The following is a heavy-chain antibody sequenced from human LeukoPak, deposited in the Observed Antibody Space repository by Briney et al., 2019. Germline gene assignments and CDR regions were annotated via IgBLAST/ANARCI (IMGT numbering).Heavy chain of an antibody. Sequence: SETLSLTCTVSGGSISSYYWSWIRQPAGKGLEWIGRIYTSGSTNYNPSLKSRVTMSVDTSKNQFSLKLSSVTAADTAVYYCARGGGAAAGPSSDSEYFQHWGQGTLVTVSS. V-gene: IGHV4-4*07. CDR1: GGSISSYY. D-gene: IGHD6-13*01. J-gene: IGHJ1*01. CDR2: IYTSGST. CDR3: ARGGGAAAGPSSDSEYFQH.